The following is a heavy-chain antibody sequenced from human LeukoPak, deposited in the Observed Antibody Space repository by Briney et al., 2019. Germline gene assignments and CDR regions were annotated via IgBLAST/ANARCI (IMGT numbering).Heavy chain of an antibody. CDR1: GYTFTGYY. CDR2: INPNSGGT. V-gene: IGHV1-2*02. Sequence: ASVKVSCKASGYTFTGYYMHWVRQAPGQGLEWMGWINPNSGGTNYAQKFQGRVTMTRDTSISTAYMELCRLRSDDTAVYYCARARTYCSGGSCYLLGPWGQGTLVTVSS. CDR3: ARARTYCSGGSCYLLGP. J-gene: IGHJ5*02. D-gene: IGHD2-15*01.